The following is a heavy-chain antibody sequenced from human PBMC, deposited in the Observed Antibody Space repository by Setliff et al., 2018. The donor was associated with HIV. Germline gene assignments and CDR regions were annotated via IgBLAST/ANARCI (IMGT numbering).Heavy chain of an antibody. CDR3: TTARFV. CDR1: GFTCSNAW. D-gene: IGHD3-16*01. Sequence: GGSMRLSWAAAGFTCSNAWMTWDRQAPGKGLEWVARIRNKKNGGTTYYAAPVEGRFTSSRDDSKNTLYLETNNLKTEDTAVYYCTTARFVWGQGTLVTVSS. CDR2: IRNKKNGGTT. V-gene: IGHV3-15*01. J-gene: IGHJ4*02.